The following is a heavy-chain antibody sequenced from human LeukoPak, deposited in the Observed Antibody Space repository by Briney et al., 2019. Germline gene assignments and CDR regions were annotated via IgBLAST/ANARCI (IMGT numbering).Heavy chain of an antibody. CDR2: INPNSGGT. V-gene: IGHV1-2*06. CDR3: ARSVYSYDSSLDY. J-gene: IGHJ4*02. Sequence: ASVKVSCKASGYMFTGYYMHWVRQAPGQGLEWMGRINPNSGGTDYAQKFQGRVTMTRDTSISTVYMELSRLRSDDTAVYYCARSVYSYDSSLDYWGQGTPVTVSS. CDR1: GYMFTGYY. D-gene: IGHD3-22*01.